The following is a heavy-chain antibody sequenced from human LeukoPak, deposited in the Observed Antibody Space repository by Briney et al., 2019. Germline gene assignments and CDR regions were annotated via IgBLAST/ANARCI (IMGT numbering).Heavy chain of an antibody. CDR2: INHSGST. Sequence: PETLSLTRAVYVGSLRGYYWSSSPQPPGKGLEWIGEINHSGSTNYNPSLKSRVTISVDTSKNQFSLKLSSVTAADTAVYYCARRGYDHDYWGQGTLVTVSS. V-gene: IGHV4-34*01. CDR1: VGSLRGYY. D-gene: IGHD5-12*01. CDR3: ARRGYDHDY. J-gene: IGHJ4*02.